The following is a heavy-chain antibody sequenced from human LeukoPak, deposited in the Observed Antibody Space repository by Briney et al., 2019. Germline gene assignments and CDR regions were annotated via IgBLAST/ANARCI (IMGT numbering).Heavy chain of an antibody. J-gene: IGHJ4*02. CDR1: GYTFTSYD. CDR2: MNPNSGNT. Sequence: ASVKVSCKASGYTFTSYDIDWVRQATGQGLEWMGWMNPNSGNTGYAQKFQGRVTMTRNTSISTAYMELSSPRSEDTAVYYCARVPRLTGYSSIDYWGQGTLVTVSS. CDR3: ARVPRLTGYSSIDY. V-gene: IGHV1-8*01. D-gene: IGHD3-9*01.